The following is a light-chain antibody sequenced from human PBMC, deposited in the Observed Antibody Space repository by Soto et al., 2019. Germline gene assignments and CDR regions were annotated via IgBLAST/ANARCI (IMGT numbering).Light chain of an antibody. CDR3: SSYTSSSTQV. V-gene: IGLV2-14*01. CDR1: SSDVGGYNY. CDR2: EVS. J-gene: IGLJ3*02. Sequence: QSALTQPASVSGSPGQSITISCTGTSSDVGGYNYVSWYQQHPGKAPKLFIYEVSNWPSGVSNRFSGSKSGNTASLTISGLQAEDEADYYCSSYTSSSTQVFGGGTQLTVL.